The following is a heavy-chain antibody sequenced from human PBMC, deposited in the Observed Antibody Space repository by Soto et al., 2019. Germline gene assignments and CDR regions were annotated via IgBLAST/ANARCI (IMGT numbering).Heavy chain of an antibody. Sequence: EVQLLESGGGLVQPGGSLRLSCAASGFAFSNYAMSWVRQAPGKGLEWVSTISGSAGSGDNTYYADSVKGRFTICRDNSKNTLYLPLSRLRVEATALYRCGKDLYSGSGPRAFDVWGQGRMVTVSS. D-gene: IGHD5-12*01. CDR3: GKDLYSGSGPRAFDV. J-gene: IGHJ3*01. CDR2: ISGSAGSGDNT. CDR1: GFAFSNYA. V-gene: IGHV3-23*01.